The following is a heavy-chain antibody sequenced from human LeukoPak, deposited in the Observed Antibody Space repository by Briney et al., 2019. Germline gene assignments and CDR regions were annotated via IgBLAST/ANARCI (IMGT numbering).Heavy chain of an antibody. V-gene: IGHV4-31*03. CDR2: IYYSGSN. Sequence: PSETLSLTCTVSGGSINSGAYYWSWTRQHPGKGLEWIGYIYYSGSNYYNPSLKSRVTISVDTSKNQFSLKLSSVTAADTAVYYCAGCSGGSPIDAFHIWGQGTMVTVSS. CDR3: AGCSGGSPIDAFHI. J-gene: IGHJ3*02. D-gene: IGHD2-15*01. CDR1: GGSINSGAYY.